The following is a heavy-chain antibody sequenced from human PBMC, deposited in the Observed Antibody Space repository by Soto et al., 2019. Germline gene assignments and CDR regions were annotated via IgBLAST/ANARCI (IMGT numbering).Heavy chain of an antibody. CDR1: GGSFSGYY. V-gene: IGHV4-34*01. Sequence: SETLSLTCAVYGGSFSGYYWSWIRQPPGKGLEWIGEINHSGSTNYNPSLKSRVTISVDTSKNQFSLKLSTVTAADTAVHNCARGRYYYYGSGSSFDYLGQGTLVPVSS. CDR2: INHSGST. J-gene: IGHJ4*02. D-gene: IGHD3-10*01. CDR3: ARGRYYYYGSGSSFDY.